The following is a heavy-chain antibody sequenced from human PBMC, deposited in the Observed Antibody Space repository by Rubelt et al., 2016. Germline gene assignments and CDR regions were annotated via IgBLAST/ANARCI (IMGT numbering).Heavy chain of an antibody. CDR2: IYYSGDS. CDR1: GGSITSSSYY. CDR3: ARKGDERTFDS. V-gene: IGHV4-39*07. J-gene: IGHJ4*02. Sequence: QLQLQESGPGLVKPSETLSLTCSVSGGSITSSSYYWGWIRQPPGKGLEWIGSIYYSGDSYYNPSLKSRVTISVDTSKNQFSLRLTAGTAAVTVVYYCARKGDERTFDSWGQGTLVTVSS. D-gene: IGHD3-10*01.